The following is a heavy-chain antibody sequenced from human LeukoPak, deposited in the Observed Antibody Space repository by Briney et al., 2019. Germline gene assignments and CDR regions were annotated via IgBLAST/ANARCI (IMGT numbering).Heavy chain of an antibody. CDR3: ARSNISSWYYAGHSDY. V-gene: IGHV4-39*01. CDR2: IYYSGST. D-gene: IGHD6-13*01. CDR1: GGSISSSSYY. Sequence: SETLSLTCTVSGGSISSSSYYWGWIRQPPGKGLEWIGSIYYSGSTYYNPSLKSRVTISVDTSKNQFSLKLSSVTAADTAVYYCARSNISSWYYAGHSDYWGQGTLVTVSS. J-gene: IGHJ4*02.